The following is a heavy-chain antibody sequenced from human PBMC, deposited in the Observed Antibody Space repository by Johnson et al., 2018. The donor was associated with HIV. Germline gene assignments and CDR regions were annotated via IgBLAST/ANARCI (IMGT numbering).Heavy chain of an antibody. J-gene: IGHJ3*02. CDR3: ASGWGIVVSDAFDI. Sequence: VQLVESGGNLVTPGGSLRLSCAASGFTFSDYYMSWIRQAPGKGLEWISYISSSGSTIYYADSVKGRFTISRDNAKNSLYLQMNSLRAEDTAVYYCASGWGIVVSDAFDIWGQGTMVTVSS. CDR2: ISSSGSTI. CDR1: GFTFSDYY. V-gene: IGHV3-11*04. D-gene: IGHD6-19*01.